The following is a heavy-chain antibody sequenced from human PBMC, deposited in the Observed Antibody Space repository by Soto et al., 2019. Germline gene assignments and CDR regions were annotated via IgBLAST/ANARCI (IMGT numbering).Heavy chain of an antibody. J-gene: IGHJ4*02. CDR1: GGSITTYY. V-gene: IGHV4-59*08. D-gene: IGHD3-22*01. CDR2: IYYSGST. CDR3: ARRLGGDSSGTFDY. Sequence: QVQLQESGPGLVKPSETLSLTCTVSGGSITTYYWSWIRQPPGKGLEWIGYIYYSGSTNYSPSLKSRVTISVDTSKNQFSLRLSSVTAADTAVYYCARRLGGDSSGTFDYWGQGMSVTVSS.